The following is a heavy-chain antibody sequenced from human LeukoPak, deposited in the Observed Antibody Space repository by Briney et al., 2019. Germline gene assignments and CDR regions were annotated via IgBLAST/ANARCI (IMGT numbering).Heavy chain of an antibody. CDR2: IYYSGST. V-gene: IGHV4-59*12. CDR3: ASGYSYDYADY. D-gene: IGHD5-18*01. J-gene: IGHJ4*02. CDR1: GGSISSYY. Sequence: SETLSLTCTVSGGSISSYYWSWIRQPPGKGLEWIGYIYYSGSTNYNPSLKSRVTISVDTSKNQFSLKLSSVTAADTAVYYCASGYSYDYADYWGQGTLVTVSS.